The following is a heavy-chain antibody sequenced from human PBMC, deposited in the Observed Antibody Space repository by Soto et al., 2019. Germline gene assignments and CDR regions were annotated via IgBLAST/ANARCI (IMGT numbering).Heavy chain of an antibody. D-gene: IGHD4-4*01. CDR3: ARVARHDYSNYYFDY. CDR2: TRNKANSYTT. V-gene: IGHV3-72*01. CDR1: GFTFSDHY. Sequence: PGGSLRLSCAASGFTFSDHYMDWVRQAPGKGLEGVGRTRNKANSYTTEYAASVKGRFTISRDDSKNSLYLQMNSLKTEDTAVYYCARVARHDYSNYYFDYWGQGTLVTVSS. J-gene: IGHJ4*02.